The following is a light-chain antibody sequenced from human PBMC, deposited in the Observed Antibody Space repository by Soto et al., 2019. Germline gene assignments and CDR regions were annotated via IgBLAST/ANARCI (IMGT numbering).Light chain of an antibody. CDR1: QSVSSN. Sequence: EILMTQSTATLSVSPGERATLSCRASQSVSSNLAWYHQKPGQAPRLLIYGASTRATGIPARFSGSGSGTEFTLTISSLQSEDFAVYYCQQYNNWPPWTVGQGTKVEIK. CDR3: QQYNNWPPWT. J-gene: IGKJ1*01. CDR2: GAS. V-gene: IGKV3-15*01.